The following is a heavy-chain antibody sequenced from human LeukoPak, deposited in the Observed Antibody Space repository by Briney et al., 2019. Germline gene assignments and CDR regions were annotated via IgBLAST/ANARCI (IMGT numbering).Heavy chain of an antibody. V-gene: IGHV3-33*06. J-gene: IGHJ4*02. CDR1: GFSFNTYA. CDR3: AKGLDNWNPLPPDY. D-gene: IGHD1-1*01. CDR2: IWYDGSEK. Sequence: GRSLRLSCAASGFSFNTYAMEWVRQAPGKGLEWVAVIWYDGSEKHYADSVKGRFTISGDNSKNTLYLQMNSLRDGDTAVYYCAKGLDNWNPLPPDYWGQGTLVTVSS.